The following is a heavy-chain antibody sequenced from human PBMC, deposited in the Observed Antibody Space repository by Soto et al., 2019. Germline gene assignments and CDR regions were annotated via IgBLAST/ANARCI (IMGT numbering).Heavy chain of an antibody. D-gene: IGHD2-15*01. J-gene: IGHJ6*02. V-gene: IGHV1-24*01. Sequence: QVQLVQSGAEVKKPGASVKVSCKVSGYTLTELSMHWVRQAPGKGLEWMGGFDPEDGETIYAQKFQVRVTMTEDTSTDTAYMELSSLRSEDTAVYYCATDTGYCSGGSCYYYYGMDVWGQGTTVTVSS. CDR2: FDPEDGET. CDR1: GYTLTELS. CDR3: ATDTGYCSGGSCYYYYGMDV.